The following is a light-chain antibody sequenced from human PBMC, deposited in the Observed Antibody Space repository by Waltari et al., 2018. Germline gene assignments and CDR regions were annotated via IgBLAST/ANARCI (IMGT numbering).Light chain of an antibody. CDR1: NSNIGTFP. CDR2: SSY. J-gene: IGLJ1*01. V-gene: IGLV1-44*01. CDR3: AGWDGSLTGYV. Sequence: QSVLTQPPSASGTPGQRVTISCSGSNSNIGTFPVNWYQQLPGTAPKLLIYSSYQRPSGVPDRFSGSKSDTSASLAISGLQSEDEGDYYCAGWDGSLTGYVFGAGTRVTVL.